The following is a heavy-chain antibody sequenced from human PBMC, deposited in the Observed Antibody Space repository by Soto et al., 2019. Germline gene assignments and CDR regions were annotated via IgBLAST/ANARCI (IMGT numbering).Heavy chain of an antibody. D-gene: IGHD2-2*01. CDR2: INPTGGRA. CDR3: SRDRCSSTSCYPDY. V-gene: IGHV1-46*03. J-gene: IGHJ4*02. CDR1: GYHFTRYY. Sequence: QVQLVQSGAEVKKPGASVKVSCKTSGYHFTRYYIHWVRQAPGKGLGWMGIINPTGGRATYAQKFQGRVSMTRDTSTTTVYMELTGLKSEDTAVYFCSRDRCSSTSCYPDYWGQGTLVTVSS.